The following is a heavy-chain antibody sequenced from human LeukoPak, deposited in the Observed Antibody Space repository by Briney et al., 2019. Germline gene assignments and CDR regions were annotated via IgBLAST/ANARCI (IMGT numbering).Heavy chain of an antibody. CDR2: INPNSGGT. Sequence: ASVKVSCKASGYTFTGYYMHWVRQAPGQGLEWMGWINPNSGGTNYAQKFQGRVTMTRDTSISTAYMELSRLRSDDTAVYYCARDLYSSSWLYYYYYMDVWGKGTTVTVSS. V-gene: IGHV1-2*02. CDR3: ARDLYSSSWLYYYYYMDV. J-gene: IGHJ6*03. CDR1: GYTFTGYY. D-gene: IGHD6-13*01.